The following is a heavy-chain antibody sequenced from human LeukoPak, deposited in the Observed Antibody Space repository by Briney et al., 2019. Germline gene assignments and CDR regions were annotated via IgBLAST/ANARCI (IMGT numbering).Heavy chain of an antibody. V-gene: IGHV3-7*01. Sequence: GSLRHSCTASGFTFGSHWMIWVRRAPEKGLEWVANTNQDGSREKYADSVRGRFTVSRDNAKNSVYLQMNSLGVEDTAIYYCARDSGWTFDPWGQGTLVTVSS. CDR1: GFTFGSHW. J-gene: IGHJ5*02. CDR3: ARDSGWTFDP. CDR2: TNQDGSRE. D-gene: IGHD6-19*01.